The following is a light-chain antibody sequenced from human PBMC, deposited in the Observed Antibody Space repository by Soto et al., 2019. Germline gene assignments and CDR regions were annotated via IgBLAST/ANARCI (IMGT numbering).Light chain of an antibody. CDR3: QQLSSYPVT. CDR2: KAS. V-gene: IGKV1-5*03. CDR1: QTISSR. Sequence: EIPMTQSASSLSGSVGDGVSMXCRASQTISSRFAWYQQRPGQAPKLLIYKASTLKSGAPSSFSGSGSATEFTPTISSLQPDDFATYHGQQLSSYPVTFGQGTKVDIK. J-gene: IGKJ1*01.